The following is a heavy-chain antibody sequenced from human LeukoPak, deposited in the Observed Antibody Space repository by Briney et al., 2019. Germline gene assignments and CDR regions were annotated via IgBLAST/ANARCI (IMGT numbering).Heavy chain of an antibody. Sequence: APVKVSCKASGYTFTSYDINWLRQATGQGLEWMGWINPNSGGTNYAQKLQGRVTITTDTSTSTAYMELRSLRSDDTAVYYCARLRRVGDYFDYWGQGTLVTVSS. V-gene: IGHV1-18*01. CDR3: ARLRRVGDYFDY. J-gene: IGHJ4*02. CDR1: GYTFTSYD. D-gene: IGHD2-15*01. CDR2: INPNSGGT.